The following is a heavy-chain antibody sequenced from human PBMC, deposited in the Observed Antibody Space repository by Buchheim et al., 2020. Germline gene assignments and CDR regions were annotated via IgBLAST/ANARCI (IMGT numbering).Heavy chain of an antibody. CDR3: ARGGYNFWSGSSDNWFDP. D-gene: IGHD3-3*01. CDR2: INPHGGGT. Sequence: QVQLVQSGAEVKKPGASVKVSCKASGYTFTAYYIHWVRQAPGQGLEWMAWINPHGGGTDYAQKFRGRVTMTRDTSISTAYMELSSLTSDDTAVYYCARGGYNFWSGSSDNWFDPWGKGAL. J-gene: IGHJ5*02. CDR1: GYTFTAYY. V-gene: IGHV1-2*02.